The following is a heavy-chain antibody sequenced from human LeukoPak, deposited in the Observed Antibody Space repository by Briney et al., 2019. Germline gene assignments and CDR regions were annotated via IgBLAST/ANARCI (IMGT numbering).Heavy chain of an antibody. D-gene: IGHD6-13*01. Sequence: PGGSLRLSCTASGFAFSSDSMNWVRQAPGKGLEWVSYISSSSSTIYYADSVKGRFTISRDNAKSSLYLQMNSLRAEDTAVYYCARDGESGAEYSSRPNWFDPWGQGTLVTVSS. CDR3: ARDGESGAEYSSRPNWFDP. V-gene: IGHV3-48*04. CDR1: GFAFSSDS. CDR2: ISSSSSTI. J-gene: IGHJ5*02.